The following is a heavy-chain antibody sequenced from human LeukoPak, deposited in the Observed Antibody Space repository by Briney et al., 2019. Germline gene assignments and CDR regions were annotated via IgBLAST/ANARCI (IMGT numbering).Heavy chain of an antibody. D-gene: IGHD2-2*01. Sequence: GASVKVSCKASGYTFTGYHVHWVRQAPGQGLEWMGWIDPKSGGTKYAQKFQDRVTMTGDTSISTAYMELSGLRSDDTAVYFCASSYCSSTSCSPDYMDVWGKGTTVTVSS. CDR3: ASSYCSSTSCSPDYMDV. V-gene: IGHV1-2*02. CDR1: GYTFTGYH. J-gene: IGHJ6*03. CDR2: IDPKSGGT.